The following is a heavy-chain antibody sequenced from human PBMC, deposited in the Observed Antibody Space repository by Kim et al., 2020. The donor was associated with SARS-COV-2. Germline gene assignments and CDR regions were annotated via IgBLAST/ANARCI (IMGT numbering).Heavy chain of an antibody. V-gene: IGHV1-69*13. Sequence: SVKVSCKASGGTFSSYAISWVRQAPGQGLEWMGGIIPIFGTANYAQKFQGRVTITADESTSTAYMELSSLRSEDTAVYYCARSPGPHGVVPAAITVWYFDLWGRSTLVTVSS. J-gene: IGHJ2*01. CDR1: GGTFSSYA. CDR3: ARSPGPHGVVPAAITVWYFDL. CDR2: IIPIFGTA. D-gene: IGHD2-2*01.